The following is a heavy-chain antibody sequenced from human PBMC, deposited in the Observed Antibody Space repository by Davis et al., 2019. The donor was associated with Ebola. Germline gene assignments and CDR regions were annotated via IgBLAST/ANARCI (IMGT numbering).Heavy chain of an antibody. Sequence: PGGSLRLSCAGSGFNFDDYAMHWVRQGPGKGLEWVAGITWNSGTIAYTDSVKGRFTISRDNAKNSLYLQMNSLRLDDTALYYCAKDDDYGGYWGQGTLVTVSS. D-gene: IGHD4-17*01. V-gene: IGHV3-9*01. CDR3: AKDDDYGGY. CDR1: GFNFDDYA. CDR2: ITWNSGTI. J-gene: IGHJ4*02.